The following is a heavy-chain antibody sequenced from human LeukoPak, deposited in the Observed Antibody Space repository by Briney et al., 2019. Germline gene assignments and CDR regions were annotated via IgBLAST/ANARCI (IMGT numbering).Heavy chain of an antibody. CDR1: GGSISSGGYY. J-gene: IGHJ3*02. V-gene: IGHV4-31*03. CDR3: ARDQGFGEYDAFDI. CDR2: IYYSGTT. Sequence: SQTLSLTCTVSGGSISSGGYYWSWLRQHPGKGVEWVGYIYYSGTTYYNPSLKSRVTISVDTSKNQFSLKLSSVTAADTAVYYCARDQGFGEYDAFDIWGQGTMVTVSS. D-gene: IGHD3-10*01.